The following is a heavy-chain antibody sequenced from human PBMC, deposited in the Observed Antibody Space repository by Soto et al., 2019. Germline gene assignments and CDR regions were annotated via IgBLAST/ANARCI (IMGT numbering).Heavy chain of an antibody. CDR2: IIPIFGTA. V-gene: IGHV1-69*13. J-gene: IGHJ3*02. CDR3: ARDQPPYYYDSSGYDAFDI. Sequence: SPVKVCCKASGGTFSSYAISWVRQAPGQGLEWMGGIIPIFGTANYAQKFQGRVTITADESTSTAYMELSSLRSEDTAVYYCARDQPPYYYDSSGYDAFDIWGQGTMVTVSS. D-gene: IGHD3-22*01. CDR1: GGTFSSYA.